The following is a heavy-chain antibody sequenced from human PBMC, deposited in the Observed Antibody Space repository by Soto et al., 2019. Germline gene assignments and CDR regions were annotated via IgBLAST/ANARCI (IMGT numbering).Heavy chain of an antibody. J-gene: IGHJ4*02. Sequence: GGSLRLSCAASGFTFSDYYMSWIRQAPGKGLEWVSYISSSSSYTNYADSVKGRFTISRDNAKNSLYLQMNSLRAEDTAVYYCAREIDYYDSSGYYDYWGQGTLVTVSS. D-gene: IGHD3-22*01. CDR2: ISSSSSYT. CDR1: GFTFSDYY. V-gene: IGHV3-11*06. CDR3: AREIDYYDSSGYYDY.